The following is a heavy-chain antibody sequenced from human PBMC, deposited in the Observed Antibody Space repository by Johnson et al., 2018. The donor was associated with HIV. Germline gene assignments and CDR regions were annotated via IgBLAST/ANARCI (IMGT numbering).Heavy chain of an antibody. CDR3: TRDDLEYDILTGYHDAFDI. J-gene: IGHJ3*02. CDR2: IKSKTDGGTT. CDR1: GFTFSNAW. Sequence: VQLVESGGGLVKPGGSLRLSCAASGFTFSNAWMSWVRQAPGKGLEWVGRIKSKTDGGTTDYAAPVKGRFSISRDDSKNTLYLQMNSLKTEDTAVYYCTRDDLEYDILTGYHDAFDIWGQGTMVTVSS. D-gene: IGHD3-9*01. V-gene: IGHV3-15*01.